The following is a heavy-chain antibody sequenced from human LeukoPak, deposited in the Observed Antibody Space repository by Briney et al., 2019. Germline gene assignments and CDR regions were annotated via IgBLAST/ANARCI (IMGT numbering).Heavy chain of an antibody. V-gene: IGHV1-18*01. Sequence: ASVKVSCKASGYTFICYGISWVRQPPGQGLEWMGLISVYNGNTNYAQNLQGRVTMTTDTSTSTAYMELRSLRSDDTAVYYCARGLGVVTAQSEQPKPRYFDLWGRGTQVTVSS. CDR2: ISVYNGNT. CDR3: ARGLGVVTAQSEQPKPRYFDL. D-gene: IGHD2-21*02. J-gene: IGHJ2*01. CDR1: GYTFICYG.